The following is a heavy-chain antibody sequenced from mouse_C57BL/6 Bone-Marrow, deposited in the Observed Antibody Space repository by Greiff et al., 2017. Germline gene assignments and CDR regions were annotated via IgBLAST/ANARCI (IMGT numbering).Heavy chain of an antibody. CDR2: ISYDGSN. J-gene: IGHJ3*01. CDR3: ARDGFYYDYDVAWFAY. CDR1: GYSIPSGYY. V-gene: IGHV3-6*01. Sequence: DVKLQESGPGLVKPSQSLSLTCSVTGYSIPSGYYWNWIRQFPGNKLEWMGYISYDGSNNYNPSLKNRISHTRDTSKNQFFLKWNSVTTEDTATYYCARDGFYYDYDVAWFAYWGQGTLVTVSA. D-gene: IGHD2-4*01.